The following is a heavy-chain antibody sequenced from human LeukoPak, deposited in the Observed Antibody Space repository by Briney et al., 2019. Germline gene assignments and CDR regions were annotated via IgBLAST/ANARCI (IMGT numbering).Heavy chain of an antibody. CDR2: IYTSGSS. Sequence: SATLSLTCTVSGGSISSYYWSSIQHPAPTGLDCIGRIYTSGSSYYNPSLKSRVTMSVDTSKNQFSLKLSSVTAADTAVYYCARELEGRDFWSGFELHPYGMDVWGQGTTVTVSS. J-gene: IGHJ6*02. V-gene: IGHV4-4*07. D-gene: IGHD3-3*01. CDR1: GGSISSYY. CDR3: ARELEGRDFWSGFELHPYGMDV.